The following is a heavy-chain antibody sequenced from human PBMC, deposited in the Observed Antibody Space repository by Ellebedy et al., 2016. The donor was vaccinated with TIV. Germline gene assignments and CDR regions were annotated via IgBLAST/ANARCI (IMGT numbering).Heavy chain of an antibody. CDR3: LKDPDSPYWFG. CDR1: TFTFDTDA. D-gene: IGHD3-10*01. Sequence: GESLKISCTASTFTFDTDAMSWVRQAPGKGLEWVSTLGYAGDDFYADSVKGRFSISRDSSTNTLSLQMNSLRIEDTAVYYCLKDPDSPYWFGWGQGTLVIVSS. J-gene: IGHJ4*02. CDR2: LGYAGDD. V-gene: IGHV3-23*01.